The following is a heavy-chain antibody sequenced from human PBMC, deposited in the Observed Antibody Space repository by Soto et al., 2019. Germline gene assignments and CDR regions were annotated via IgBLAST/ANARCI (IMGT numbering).Heavy chain of an antibody. Sequence: PSKTLSLACPVSDGSLSPNYWSWVRQPPEKGLEWIGYIYYAGTTAYNPSLQSRVSISLDTSKNEVSLKLTSVTAADTAVYFCSRLGAFFQAMDSWGQGSLVTVS. D-gene: IGHD2-2*03. V-gene: IGHV4-59*08. CDR3: SRLGAFFQAMDS. CDR2: IYYAGTT. CDR1: DGSLSPNY. J-gene: IGHJ1*01.